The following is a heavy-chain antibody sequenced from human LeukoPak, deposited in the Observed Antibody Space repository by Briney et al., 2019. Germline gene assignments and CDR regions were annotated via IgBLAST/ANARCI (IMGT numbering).Heavy chain of an antibody. D-gene: IGHD3-3*01. J-gene: IGHJ5*02. CDR1: GYTFTDNY. Sequence: ASVKVSCKASGYTFTDNYIHWVRQAPGQGLEWMGWINPLSGGPMYAQKFQGRVTMTRNTSLSTAYIELNGLKSDDTAIYYCAREGIKIFGGWAPFDPWGQGTLVTVS. V-gene: IGHV1-2*02. CDR2: INPLSGGP. CDR3: AREGIKIFGGWAPFDP.